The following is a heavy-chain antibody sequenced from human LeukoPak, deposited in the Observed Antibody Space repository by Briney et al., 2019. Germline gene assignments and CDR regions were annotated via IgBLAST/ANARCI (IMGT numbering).Heavy chain of an antibody. J-gene: IGHJ3*02. Sequence: SETLSLTCTVSGGSISSYYWSWIRQPPGKGLEWIGYIYYSGSTNYNPSLKSRVAISVDTSKNQFSLKLSSGIAADTAVYYCARAPGGYGSGSRGAFDIWGQGTMVTVSS. D-gene: IGHD3-10*01. CDR3: ARAPGGYGSGSRGAFDI. CDR2: IYYSGST. V-gene: IGHV4-59*01. CDR1: GGSISSYY.